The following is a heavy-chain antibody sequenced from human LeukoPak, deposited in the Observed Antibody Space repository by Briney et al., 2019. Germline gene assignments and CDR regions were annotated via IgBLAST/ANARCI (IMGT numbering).Heavy chain of an antibody. V-gene: IGHV1-69*05. CDR3: AVSPVEVATIPYYYYMDV. CDR1: GSTFSSYA. J-gene: IGHJ6*03. Sequence: GASVKVSCKASGSTFSSYAISWVRQAPGQGLEWMGGIIPIFGTANYAQKFQGRVTITTDESTSTAYMELSSLRSEDTAVYYCAVSPVEVATIPYYYYMDVWGKGTTVTVSS. CDR2: IIPIFGTA. D-gene: IGHD5-24*01.